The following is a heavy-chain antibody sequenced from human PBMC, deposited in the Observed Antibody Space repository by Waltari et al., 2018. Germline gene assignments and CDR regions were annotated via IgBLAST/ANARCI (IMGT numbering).Heavy chain of an antibody. J-gene: IGHJ3*02. CDR2: ISSSSSYI. V-gene: IGHV3-21*01. Sequence: EVQLVESGGGLVKPGGSLRLSCAASGFTFSSYRMNWVRQAPGKGLEWVSSISSSSSYIYYADSVKGRFTISRDNAKNSLYLQMNSLRAEDTAVYYCAREITGTTQGAFDIWGQGTMVTVSS. CDR1: GFTFSSYR. D-gene: IGHD1-7*01. CDR3: AREITGTTQGAFDI.